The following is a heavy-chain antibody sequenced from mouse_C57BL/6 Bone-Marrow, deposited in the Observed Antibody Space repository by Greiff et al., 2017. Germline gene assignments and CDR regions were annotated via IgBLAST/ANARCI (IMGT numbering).Heavy chain of an antibody. D-gene: IGHD2-5*01. CDR1: GFTFSDYG. CDR3: APTYYSNYDYAMDY. Sequence: EVKVEESGGGLVKPGGSLKLSCAASGFTFSDYGMHWVRQAPEKGLEWVAYISSGSSTIYYADTVKGRFTISRDNAKNTLFLQMTSLRSEDTAMYYCAPTYYSNYDYAMDYWGQGTSVTVSS. CDR2: ISSGSSTI. J-gene: IGHJ4*01. V-gene: IGHV5-17*01.